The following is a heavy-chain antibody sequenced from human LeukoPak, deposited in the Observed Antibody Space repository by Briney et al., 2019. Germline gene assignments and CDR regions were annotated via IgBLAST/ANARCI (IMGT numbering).Heavy chain of an antibody. CDR1: GFTFSSYS. CDR2: ISSSSSYI. D-gene: IGHD1-26*01. J-gene: IGHJ3*02. Sequence: GGSLRLPCAASGFTFSSYSMNWVRQAPGKGLEWVSSISSSSSYIYYADSVKGRFTISRDNSKNTVYLQMNSLRAEDTAVYYCARELREHGVFDIWGQGTMVTVSS. V-gene: IGHV3-21*04. CDR3: ARELREHGVFDI.